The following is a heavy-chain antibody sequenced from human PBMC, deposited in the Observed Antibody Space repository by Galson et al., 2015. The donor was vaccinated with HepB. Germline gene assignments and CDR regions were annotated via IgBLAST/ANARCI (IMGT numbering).Heavy chain of an antibody. J-gene: IGHJ2*01. CDR3: ARAGRVVVPRAFYWYFDL. CDR1: GFTFSSYR. D-gene: IGHD3-22*01. V-gene: IGHV3-7*03. Sequence: SLRLSCAASGFTFSSYRMSWVRQAPGKGLEWVANIKQDGSEKYYVDSVKGRFTISRDNAKNSLYLQMNSLRAEDTAVYYCARAGRVVVPRAFYWYFDLWGRGTLVTVSS. CDR2: IKQDGSEK.